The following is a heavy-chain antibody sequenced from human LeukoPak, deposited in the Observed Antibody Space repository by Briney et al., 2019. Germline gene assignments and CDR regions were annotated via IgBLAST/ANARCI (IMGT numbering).Heavy chain of an antibody. CDR3: ARAPAAAGILHYYYYMDV. J-gene: IGHJ6*03. V-gene: IGHV1-69*06. D-gene: IGHD6-13*01. CDR2: IIPIFGTA. Sequence: GASVKVSCKASGGTFSSYAISWVRQAPGQGLEWMGGIIPIFGTANYAQKFQGRVTITADKSTSTAYMELSSLRSEDTAVYYCARAPAAAGILHYYYYMDVWGKGTTVTVSS. CDR1: GGTFSSYA.